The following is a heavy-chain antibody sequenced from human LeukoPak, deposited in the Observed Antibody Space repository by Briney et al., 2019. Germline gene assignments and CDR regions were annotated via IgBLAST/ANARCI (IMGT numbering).Heavy chain of an antibody. V-gene: IGHV4-59*01. CDR2: IYDSGTT. D-gene: IGHD4-11*01. J-gene: IGHJ6*03. Sequence: SETLSLTCTVSGASISSGYWSWIRQSPGKGLEHIGYIYDSGTTKYNPSFQSRVTMSLDTSKNQFYLKLTSMTAADAGVYYCARYSNYGDYYYYYMDVWGKGTTVTVSS. CDR3: ARYSNYGDYYYYYMDV. CDR1: GASISSGY.